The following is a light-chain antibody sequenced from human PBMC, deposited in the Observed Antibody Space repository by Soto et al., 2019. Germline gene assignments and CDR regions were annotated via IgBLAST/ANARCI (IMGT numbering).Light chain of an antibody. V-gene: IGKV3-20*01. CDR2: GAS. CDR1: QSVSSSY. J-gene: IGKJ4*01. Sequence: EIVLTQSPGTLSLSPGERATLSCRASQSVSSSYLAWYQQKPGQAPRLLIYGASSRATGITDRFSGSGSGTAFTLTISRLEPEDFAVYYCQQYGSSPLTFGGGTKVEMK. CDR3: QQYGSSPLT.